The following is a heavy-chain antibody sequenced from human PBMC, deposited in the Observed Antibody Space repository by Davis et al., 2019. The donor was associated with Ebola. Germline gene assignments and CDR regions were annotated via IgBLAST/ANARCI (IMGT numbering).Heavy chain of an antibody. Sequence: GESLKISCAASGFDFSDFYMSWVRQAPGKGLEWLSFISGPSNDIYYADSVEGRFTISRDNAKNTLYLQMSSLRPEETAVYYCARDATGIRGFGHWGQGALVTVSS. J-gene: IGHJ5*02. CDR3: ARDATGIRGFGH. D-gene: IGHD3-10*01. CDR1: GFDFSDFY. CDR2: ISGPSNDI. V-gene: IGHV3-11*01.